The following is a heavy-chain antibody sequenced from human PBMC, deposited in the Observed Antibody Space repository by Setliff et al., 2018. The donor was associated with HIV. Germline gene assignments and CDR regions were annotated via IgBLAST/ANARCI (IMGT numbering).Heavy chain of an antibody. J-gene: IGHJ4*02. CDR1: GGSISSSSYY. Sequence: SETLSLTCTVSGGSISSSSYYWGWIRQPPGKGREWIGSIFYSGSANYNPSLRSPVAISRDNAKNSVYLQMNSLRVEDTAMYYCTKDHLSGWASDCWGQGTLVTVSS. CDR2: IFYSGSA. V-gene: IGHV4-39*02. D-gene: IGHD6-19*01. CDR3: TKDHLSGWASDC.